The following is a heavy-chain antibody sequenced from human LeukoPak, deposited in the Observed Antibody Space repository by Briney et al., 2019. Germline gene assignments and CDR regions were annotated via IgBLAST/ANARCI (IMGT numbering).Heavy chain of an antibody. CDR3: AKGFSVLASNHYYYYYGMDV. Sequence: GGSLRLSCAASGFTFDDYAMHWVRQAPGKGLEWVSLISGDGGSTYYADSVKGRFTISRDNSKNSLYLQMNSLRTEDTALYYCAKGFSVLASNHYYYYYGMDVRGQGTTVTVSS. V-gene: IGHV3-43*02. CDR1: GFTFDDYA. D-gene: IGHD3-3*01. CDR2: ISGDGGST. J-gene: IGHJ6*02.